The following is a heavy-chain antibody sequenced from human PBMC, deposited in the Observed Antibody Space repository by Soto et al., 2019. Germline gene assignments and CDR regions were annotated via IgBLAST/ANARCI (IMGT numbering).Heavy chain of an antibody. V-gene: IGHV1-46*03. J-gene: IGHJ6*02. D-gene: IGHD4-17*01. CDR2: IDPSGGST. CDR3: AREGRNDYGDSGGMDV. CDR1: GYSFTYHY. Sequence: ASVKVSCKSCGYSFTYHYVVWVRQAPGQGLEWMGIIDPSGGSTSYAQKFQGRVTMTRDTSTSTVYMELSSLRSEDTAVYYCAREGRNDYGDSGGMDVWGQGTTVTVSS.